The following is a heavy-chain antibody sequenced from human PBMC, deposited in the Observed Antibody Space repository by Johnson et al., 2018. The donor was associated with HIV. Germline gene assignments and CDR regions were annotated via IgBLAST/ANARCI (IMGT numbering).Heavy chain of an antibody. Sequence: QVQLVESGGGVVQPGRSLRLSCAASGFTFSSYGMHWVRQAPGKGLEWVAVIWYDGSNKYYADSVKGRFTISRDNSKNTLYLQMNSRRAEDTAVYYCANFRITTGNPDAFDIWGQGTMVTVSS. CDR3: ANFRITTGNPDAFDI. CDR2: IWYDGSNK. CDR1: GFTFSSYG. J-gene: IGHJ3*02. D-gene: IGHD1-1*01. V-gene: IGHV3-33*06.